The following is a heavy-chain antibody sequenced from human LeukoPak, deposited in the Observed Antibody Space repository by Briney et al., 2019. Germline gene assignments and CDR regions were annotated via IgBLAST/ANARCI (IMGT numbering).Heavy chain of an antibody. J-gene: IGHJ4*02. CDR1: GFTFSSYW. CDR3: VRDQGGAVSY. D-gene: IGHD3-16*01. V-gene: IGHV3-7*01. Sequence: PGGSLRLSCAASGFTFSSYWMSWVRQAPGKGLEWVANIKQDGSEKYYVDFVKGRFTISRDNAKNSLFLQMNSLRAEDTAVYYCVRDQGGAVSYWGQGTLVTVSS. CDR2: IKQDGSEK.